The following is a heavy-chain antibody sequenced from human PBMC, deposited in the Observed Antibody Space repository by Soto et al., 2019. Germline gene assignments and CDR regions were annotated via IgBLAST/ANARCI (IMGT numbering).Heavy chain of an antibody. Sequence: VQLVESGGGLVKPGGSLRLSCAASGFPFSTYTMNWVRQAPGKGLEWVSTIDSSSSFIYYADSVQGRFTISRDDAKKSLYLQMNSLRAEDTAVYYCARDQPHDYNYDSSGYWRGAFDVWGQGIMVTVVS. CDR2: IDSSSSFI. CDR3: ARDQPHDYNYDSSGYWRGAFDV. J-gene: IGHJ3*01. D-gene: IGHD3-22*01. V-gene: IGHV3-21*01. CDR1: GFPFSTYT.